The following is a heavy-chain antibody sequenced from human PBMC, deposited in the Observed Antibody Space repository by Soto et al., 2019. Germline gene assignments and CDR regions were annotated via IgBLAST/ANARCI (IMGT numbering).Heavy chain of an antibody. V-gene: IGHV3-23*01. CDR3: AKHYGDLKGDLHY. J-gene: IGHJ4*02. Sequence: PGGSLRLSCAASGFTFSTYAMTWVRQAPGKGLEWVSAISGPGGNTLYADSVKGRFTTSRDNSKNTLNLQMNSLRAEDTAVYYCAKHYGDLKGDLHYWGQGTLVTVSS. CDR2: ISGPGGNT. D-gene: IGHD4-17*01. CDR1: GFTFSTYA.